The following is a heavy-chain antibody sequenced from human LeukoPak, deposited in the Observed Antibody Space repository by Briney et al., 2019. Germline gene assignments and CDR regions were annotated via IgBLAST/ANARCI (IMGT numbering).Heavy chain of an antibody. D-gene: IGHD5-18*01. CDR3: ARDQGYSYGYGY. Sequence: PGGSLRLSCAASGFTVSSNYMSWVRQAPGKGLEWVSVIYSGGSTYYADSVKGRFTISRDNSKNTLHLQMNSLRAEDTAVYYCARDQGYSYGYGYWGQGTLVTVSS. J-gene: IGHJ4*02. CDR1: GFTVSSNY. CDR2: IYSGGST. V-gene: IGHV3-66*01.